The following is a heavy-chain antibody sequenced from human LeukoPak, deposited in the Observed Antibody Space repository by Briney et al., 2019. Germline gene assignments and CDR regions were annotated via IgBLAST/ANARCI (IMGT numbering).Heavy chain of an antibody. CDR2: IKQDGSER. D-gene: IGHD3-22*01. V-gene: IGHV3-7*03. Sequence: PGGSLRLSCAASGFTFSSYSMTWVRQAPGKGLEWVANIKQDGSERYYVDSLKGRFTISRDNAKNSLYLEMNSLRVEDTAVYYCARRGDSRGYYFDWGQGTLVTVSS. CDR1: GFTFSSYS. CDR3: ARRGDSRGYYFD. J-gene: IGHJ1*01.